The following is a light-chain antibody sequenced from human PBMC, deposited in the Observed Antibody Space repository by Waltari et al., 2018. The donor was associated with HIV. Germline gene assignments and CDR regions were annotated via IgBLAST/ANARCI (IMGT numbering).Light chain of an antibody. CDR1: NSDVGAYNY. V-gene: IGLV2-11*01. CDR2: DVY. Sequence: QSALTQPRSVSGSPGQSVTISCTGTNSDVGAYNYVGWYQQYPGKAPKLLIYDVYKRPSGGPDRFSGSKSGNTASLTISGLQAEDEADYHCCSFTQSHTAVFGGGTKLTVL. CDR3: CSFTQSHTAV. J-gene: IGLJ2*01.